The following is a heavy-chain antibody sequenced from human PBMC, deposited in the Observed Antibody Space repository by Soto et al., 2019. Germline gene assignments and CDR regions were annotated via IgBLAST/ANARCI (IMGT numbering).Heavy chain of an antibody. CDR2: INPSGGST. CDR1: GYTFTSYY. V-gene: IGHV1-46*01. CDR3: ARVIIPDVYSYGYFPSSLFDY. D-gene: IGHD5-18*01. Sequence: QVQLVQSGAEVKKPGASVKVSCKASGYTFTSYYMHWVRQAPGQGLEWMGIINPSGGSTSYAQKFQGRGTMTRDTSTSTVYMELSSLRSEDTAVYYCARVIIPDVYSYGYFPSSLFDYWGQGTLVTVSS. J-gene: IGHJ4*02.